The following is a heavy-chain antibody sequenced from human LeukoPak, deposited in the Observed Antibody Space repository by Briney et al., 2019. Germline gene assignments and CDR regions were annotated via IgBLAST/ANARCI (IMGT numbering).Heavy chain of an antibody. CDR1: GESFTTFY. J-gene: IGHJ5*02. D-gene: IGHD1-1*01. Sequence: PSETLSLTCAVYGESFTTFYWGWIRQTPGKGLEWIGEINHTGSTNYNPSLKSRVTISIDTSKNQFSLKLNSVTAADTAVYYCARDPEGYNWFDPWGQGTLVTVSS. V-gene: IGHV4-34*01. CDR2: INHTGST. CDR3: ARDPEGYNWFDP.